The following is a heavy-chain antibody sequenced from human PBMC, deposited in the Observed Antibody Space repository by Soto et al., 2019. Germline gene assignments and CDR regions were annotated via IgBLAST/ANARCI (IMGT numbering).Heavy chain of an antibody. J-gene: IGHJ6*02. V-gene: IGHV1-69*13. D-gene: IGHD6-13*01. CDR1: GGTFSSYA. Sequence: SVKVSCKASGGTFSSYAISVVRQARGKGLEWRVGIIPIFGTANYAQKFQGRVTITADESTSTAYMELSSLRSEDTAVYYCASRNYSSSWYYYYGMDVWGQGTTVTVSS. CDR3: ASRNYSSSWYYYYGMDV. CDR2: IIPIFGTA.